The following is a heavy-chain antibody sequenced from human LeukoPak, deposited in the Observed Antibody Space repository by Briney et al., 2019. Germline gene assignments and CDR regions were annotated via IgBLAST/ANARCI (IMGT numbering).Heavy chain of an antibody. Sequence: GGSLRLSCAASGFTFSNYVLGWVRQAPGKGLQWVSAISGSGGSTYYADSVKGRFTISRDNSKNTLSLEMGSLRAEDTAVYYCVKAILFGSVSYYADWGQGTLVTVSS. CDR1: GFTFSNYV. CDR3: VKAILFGSVSYYAD. CDR2: ISGSGGST. V-gene: IGHV3-23*01. J-gene: IGHJ4*02. D-gene: IGHD3-22*01.